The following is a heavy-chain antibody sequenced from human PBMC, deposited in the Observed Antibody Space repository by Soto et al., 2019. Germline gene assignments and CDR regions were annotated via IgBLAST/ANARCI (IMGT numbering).Heavy chain of an antibody. D-gene: IGHD2-8*02. V-gene: IGHV3-30*03. CDR3: TGAVASGY. CDR1: GFTVSSYG. J-gene: IGHJ4*02. CDR2: ISRDGGTK. Sequence: QVQLVESGGGVVQPGRSLRLSCAASGFTVSSYGMHWVRQAPGKGLEWVAVISRDGGTKYYADSVKGRFTISRHNSRNTLFVEMNSLRCDDLAVFYCTGAVASGYWGQGTLVTVSS.